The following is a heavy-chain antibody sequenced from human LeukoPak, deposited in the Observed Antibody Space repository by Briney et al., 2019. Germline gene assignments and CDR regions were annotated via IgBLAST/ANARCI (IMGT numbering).Heavy chain of an antibody. V-gene: IGHV3-48*01. Sequence: TGGSLRLSCAASGFSFSRYGMKWVRQAPGKGLEWLSYIRSSDSTTYYADSVKGRFTISGDKAKNSLYLQMNSLRVEDTAVYYCARDYKYAFDNWGQGTLVTVSS. CDR2: IRSSDSTT. J-gene: IGHJ4*02. D-gene: IGHD5-24*01. CDR1: GFSFSRYG. CDR3: ARDYKYAFDN.